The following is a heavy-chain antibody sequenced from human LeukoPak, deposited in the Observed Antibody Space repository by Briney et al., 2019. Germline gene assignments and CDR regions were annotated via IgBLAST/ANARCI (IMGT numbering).Heavy chain of an antibody. Sequence: ASVKVSCKASGYTFSSHGNIWVRQAPGQGLEWMGWISAYNGDTNYAQKFQGRVTMTTDTSTSTAYMEVRNLRSDDTAVYYCARAADCSSTSCYGEYYYYYYMDVWGKGTTVTISS. CDR1: GYTFSSHG. V-gene: IGHV1-18*01. J-gene: IGHJ6*03. D-gene: IGHD2-2*01. CDR3: ARAADCSSTSCYGEYYYYYYMDV. CDR2: ISAYNGDT.